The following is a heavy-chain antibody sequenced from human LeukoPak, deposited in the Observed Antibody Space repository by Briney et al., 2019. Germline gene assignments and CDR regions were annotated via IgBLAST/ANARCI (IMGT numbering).Heavy chain of an antibody. V-gene: IGHV4-31*03. Sequence: SQTLSLTCTVSGGSISSGGYYWSWIRQHPGKGLEWIGYIYYSGSTYYNPSLKSRVTISVDTSKNQFSLKLSSVTAADTAVYYXXXXXXXYXSGXSXYPYNWFDPXGQGTLVTVSS. CDR2: IYYSGST. CDR3: XXXXXXYXSGXSXYPYNWFDP. D-gene: IGHD2-15*01. CDR1: GGSISSGGYY. J-gene: IGHJ5*02.